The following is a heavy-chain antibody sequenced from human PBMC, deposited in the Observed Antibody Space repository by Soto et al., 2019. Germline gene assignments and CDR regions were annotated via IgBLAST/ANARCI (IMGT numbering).Heavy chain of an antibody. CDR3: ARDRDGSGRTDFEY. V-gene: IGHV6-1*01. J-gene: IGHJ4*02. D-gene: IGHD6-19*01. CDR1: GDSVSSNSAA. CDR2: TYYRAKWFN. Sequence: PSQTLSLTCAISGDSVSSNSAAWNWIRQSPSRGLEWLGRTYYRAKWFNDYAVSVKSRITISPDTSKNQFSLQLSSVTPEDTAVYYCARDRDGSGRTDFEYWGQGTLVTVSS.